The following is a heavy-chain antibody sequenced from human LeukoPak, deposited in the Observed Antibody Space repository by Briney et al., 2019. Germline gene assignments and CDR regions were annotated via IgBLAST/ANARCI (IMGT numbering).Heavy chain of an antibody. J-gene: IGHJ4*02. CDR1: GGSISSGGYY. Sequence: SQTLSLTCTVSGGSISSGGYYWSWIRQHPGKGLEWIGDIYSSGSTYYNPSLKSRVTISVDTSKNQFSLKLSSVTAADTAVYYCARDKRVDYYDSSGYDDWGQGTLVTVSS. CDR2: IYSSGST. CDR3: ARDKRVDYYDSSGYDD. V-gene: IGHV4-31*03. D-gene: IGHD3-22*01.